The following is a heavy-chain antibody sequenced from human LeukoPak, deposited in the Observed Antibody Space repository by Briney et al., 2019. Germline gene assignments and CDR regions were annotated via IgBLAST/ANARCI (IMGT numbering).Heavy chain of an antibody. CDR2: ISGSGSLT. J-gene: IGHJ3*02. CDR1: GFTFTNYA. Sequence: GGSLRLSCAPSGFTFTNYAMSWVRQAPGKGLELVSIISGSGSLTDYADSVRGRFTISRDNSKNTLYLQMNSLRAEDTAVYYCAHVLGYSYGYRTHDAFDIWGQGTMVTVSS. V-gene: IGHV3-23*01. D-gene: IGHD5-18*01. CDR3: AHVLGYSYGYRTHDAFDI.